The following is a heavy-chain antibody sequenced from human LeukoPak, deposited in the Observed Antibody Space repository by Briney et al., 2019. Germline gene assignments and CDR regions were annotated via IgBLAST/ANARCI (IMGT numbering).Heavy chain of an antibody. V-gene: IGHV4-34*01. D-gene: IGHD4-17*01. CDR2: INHSGST. CDR3: ARSDGDPIFDY. Sequence: PSETLSLTCAVYGGSFSGYYWSWIRQPPGKGLEWIGEINHSGSTNYNPSLKSRVTISVDTSKNQFSLKLSSVTAADTAVYYCARSDGDPIFDYWGQGTLVTVSS. J-gene: IGHJ4*02. CDR1: GGSFSGYY.